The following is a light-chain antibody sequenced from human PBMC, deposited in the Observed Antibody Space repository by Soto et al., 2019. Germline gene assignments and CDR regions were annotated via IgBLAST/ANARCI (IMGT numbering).Light chain of an antibody. V-gene: IGKV3-15*01. J-gene: IGKJ2*01. CDR1: QTISND. CDR3: QQYYTDSYT. CDR2: GAS. Sequence: EVVMTQSPATVSVSPGEGVTLSCRASQTISNDLAWYQQKPGQAPRLLIYGASTRATGVPARFSGGGSGTEFTLTISSLQSEDFATYYCQQYYTDSYTFGQGTNLEIK.